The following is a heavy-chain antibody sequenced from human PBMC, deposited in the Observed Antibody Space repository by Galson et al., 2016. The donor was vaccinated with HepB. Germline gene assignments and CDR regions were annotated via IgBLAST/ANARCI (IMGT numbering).Heavy chain of an antibody. V-gene: IGHV1-69*13. CDR1: GGTLSNYA. J-gene: IGHJ2*01. D-gene: IGHD6-19*01. CDR2: LIPLYRAS. CDR3: AKSPISGCTSVPPSPYWYFDL. Sequence: SVKVSCKASGGTLSNYAINWVRQVPGQGLEWMGGLIPLYRASNYPQKFQDRVTLTPDESTSTAYMELSSLRSEDTAFYYCAKSPISGCTSVPPSPYWYFDLWGRGTLVTVSS.